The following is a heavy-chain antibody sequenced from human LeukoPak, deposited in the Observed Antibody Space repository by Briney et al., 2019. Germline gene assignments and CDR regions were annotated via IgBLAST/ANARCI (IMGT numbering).Heavy chain of an antibody. CDR3: AREPEQGGGAFFDY. CDR2: INPNSGGT. CDR1: GYTFTDYY. V-gene: IGHV1-2*02. Sequence: ASVKVSCKASGYTFTDYYMHWVRQAPGQGLEWMGWINPNSGGTNYAQKLQGRVTMTTDTSTSTAYMELRSLRSDDTAVYYCAREPEQGGGAFFDYWGQGTLVTVSS. D-gene: IGHD1-26*01. J-gene: IGHJ4*02.